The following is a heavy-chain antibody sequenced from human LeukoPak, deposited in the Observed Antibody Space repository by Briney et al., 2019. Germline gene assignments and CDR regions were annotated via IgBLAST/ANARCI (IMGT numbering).Heavy chain of an antibody. Sequence: GGSLRLSCAASGFTFNSYAMSWVRQAPGKGLEWVSAISGSGGSTYYADSVKGRFTISRDNSKNTLYLQMNSLRAEDTAVYYCAKDQGFAMVRGVINDAFDIWGQGTMVTVSS. CDR3: AKDQGFAMVRGVINDAFDI. V-gene: IGHV3-23*01. CDR2: ISGSGGST. D-gene: IGHD3-10*01. J-gene: IGHJ3*02. CDR1: GFTFNSYA.